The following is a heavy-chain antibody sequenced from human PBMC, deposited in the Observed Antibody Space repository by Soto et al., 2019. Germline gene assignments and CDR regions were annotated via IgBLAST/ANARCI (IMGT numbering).Heavy chain of an antibody. J-gene: IGHJ5*02. CDR1: GGSISSSSYY. CDR2: TYYSGST. D-gene: IGHD2-21*02. Sequence: SETLSLTCTVSGGSISSSSYYWGWIRQPPGKGLEWIGSTYYSGSTYYNPSLKSRVAISVDTSKNQFSLKLTSVTAAETAVYYCVRTARQGAVAPHWFDRWGQGTQVTVSS. V-gene: IGHV4-39*01. CDR3: VRTARQGAVAPHWFDR.